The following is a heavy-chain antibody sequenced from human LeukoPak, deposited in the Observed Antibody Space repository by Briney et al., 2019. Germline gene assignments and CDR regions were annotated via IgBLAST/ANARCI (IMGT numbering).Heavy chain of an antibody. J-gene: IGHJ6*03. D-gene: IGHD3-3*01. CDR1: GYTFTSYG. CDR2: ISAYNGNT. CDR3: ARDGPPPNYDFWSGYGEDYYYMDV. V-gene: IGHV1-18*01. Sequence: ASVKVSCKASGYTFTSYGISWVRQAPGQGLEWMGWISAYNGNTNYAQKLQGRVTMTTDTSTSTAYMELRSLRSDDTAVYYCARDGPPPNYDFWSGYGEDYYYMDVWGKGTTVTVSS.